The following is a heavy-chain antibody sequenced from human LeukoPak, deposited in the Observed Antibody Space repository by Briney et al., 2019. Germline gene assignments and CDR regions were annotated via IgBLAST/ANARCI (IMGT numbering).Heavy chain of an antibody. CDR1: GGSFSDYY. D-gene: IGHD3-10*01. Sequence: SETLSITCAVYGGSFSDYYWSGIRQPPGKGLEWIGEINHSGSTNYNPSLKSRVTISVDTSKNQFSLKLSSVTAADTAVYYCARVRKAAPTWFGDRAFDIWGQGTMVTVSS. V-gene: IGHV4-34*01. J-gene: IGHJ3*02. CDR3: ARVRKAAPTWFGDRAFDI. CDR2: INHSGST.